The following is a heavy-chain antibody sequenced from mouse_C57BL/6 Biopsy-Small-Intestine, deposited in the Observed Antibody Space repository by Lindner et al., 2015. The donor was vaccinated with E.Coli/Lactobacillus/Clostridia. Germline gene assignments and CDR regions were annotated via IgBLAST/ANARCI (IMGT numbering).Heavy chain of an antibody. J-gene: IGHJ1*01. CDR2: IYPNTGTN. Sequence: VQLQESGPELVKPGASVKMSCKASGYTFTDYYLHWVKQSHGKSFEWIGYIYPNTGTNGYNQKFKGKVTLTADTSSNTAYLHLSSLTSEDSAAYFCARCSEGSSCYFDVWGSGTTVLVSS. V-gene: IGHV1-34*01. D-gene: IGHD3-1*01. CDR3: ARCSEGSSCYFDV. CDR1: GYTFTDYY.